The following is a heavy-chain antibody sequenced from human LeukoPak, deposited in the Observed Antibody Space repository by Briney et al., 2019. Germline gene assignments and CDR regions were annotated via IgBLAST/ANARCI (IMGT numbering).Heavy chain of an antibody. CDR1: GYTFTGYY. D-gene: IGHD5-24*01. CDR2: IIPIFGTA. J-gene: IGHJ4*02. V-gene: IGHV1-69*06. Sequence: GASVKVSCKASGYTFTGYYMHWVRQAPGQGLERMGGIIPIFGTANYAQKFQGRVTITADKSTSTAYMELSSLRSEDTAVYYCAREEDGYFDYWGQGTLVTVSS. CDR3: AREEDGYFDY.